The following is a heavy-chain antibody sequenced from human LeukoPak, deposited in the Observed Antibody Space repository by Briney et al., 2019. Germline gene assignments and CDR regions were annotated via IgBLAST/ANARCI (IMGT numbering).Heavy chain of an antibody. D-gene: IGHD2-2*01. CDR3: AGDRWDIVVVPAATADAFDI. J-gene: IGHJ3*02. CDR2: INPNSGGT. CDR1: GYTFTGYY. Sequence: ASVKVSCKASGYTFTGYYMHWVRQAPGQGLEWMGWINPNSGGTNYAQKFQGRVTMTRDTSISTAYMELSRLRSDDTAVYYCAGDRWDIVVVPAATADAFDIRGQGTMVTVSS. V-gene: IGHV1-2*02.